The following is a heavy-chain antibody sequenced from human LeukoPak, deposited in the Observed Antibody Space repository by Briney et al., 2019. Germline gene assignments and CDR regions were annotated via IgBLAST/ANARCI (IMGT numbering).Heavy chain of an antibody. Sequence: GGSLRLSCAASGFTFSNYAMHWVRQAPGKGLESVSTITSNGGSTYNADSVKGRFTISRDNSKNTLYLQMNSLRAEDTAVYYCAKADYYDSNTYRAQFFQHWGQGTLVTVSS. CDR3: AKADYYDSNTYRAQFFQH. D-gene: IGHD3-22*01. V-gene: IGHV3-64*04. CDR1: GFTFSNYA. J-gene: IGHJ1*01. CDR2: ITSNGGST.